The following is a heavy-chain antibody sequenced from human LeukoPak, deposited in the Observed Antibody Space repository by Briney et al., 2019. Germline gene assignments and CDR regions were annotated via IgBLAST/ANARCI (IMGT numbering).Heavy chain of an antibody. CDR2: ISGSGGST. V-gene: IGHV3-23*01. Sequence: GGSLRLSCAASGFTFSSYAMSWVRQAPGKGLEWVSAISGSGGSTYYADSVKGRFTTSRDNSKNTLYLQMNSLRAEDTAVYYCAKDRFRVLRFLEWLLDYFDYWGQGTLVTVSS. D-gene: IGHD3-3*01. CDR3: AKDRFRVLRFLEWLLDYFDY. J-gene: IGHJ4*02. CDR1: GFTFSSYA.